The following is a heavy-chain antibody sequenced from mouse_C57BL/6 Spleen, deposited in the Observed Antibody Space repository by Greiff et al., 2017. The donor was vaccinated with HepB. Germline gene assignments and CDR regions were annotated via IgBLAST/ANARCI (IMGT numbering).Heavy chain of an antibody. D-gene: IGHD2-1*01. Sequence: DVKLVESGAELVKPGASVKLSCTASGFNIKDYYMHWVKQRPEQGLEWIGRIDPEDGETKYAPKFQGKATITADTSSNTAYLQLSSLTSEDTAVYYCARDSYYGTAFDYWGQGTTLTVSS. CDR1: GFNIKDYY. CDR3: ARDSYYGTAFDY. J-gene: IGHJ2*01. CDR2: IDPEDGET. V-gene: IGHV14-2*01.